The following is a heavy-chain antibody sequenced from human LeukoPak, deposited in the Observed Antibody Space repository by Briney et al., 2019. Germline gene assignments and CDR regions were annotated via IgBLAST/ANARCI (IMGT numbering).Heavy chain of an antibody. D-gene: IGHD6-13*01. CDR1: GYSFTSYW. V-gene: IGHV5-51*03. J-gene: IGHJ4*02. CDR2: IYPGDSDT. CDR3: ARVLSSSWYWGPYYFDY. Sequence: GESLKISCKGSGYSFTSYWIGWVRQMPGKGLEWMGIIYPGDSDTSYSPSFQGQVTISADKSISTAYLQWSSLKASDTAMYYCARVLSSSWYWGPYYFDYWGQGTLVTVSS.